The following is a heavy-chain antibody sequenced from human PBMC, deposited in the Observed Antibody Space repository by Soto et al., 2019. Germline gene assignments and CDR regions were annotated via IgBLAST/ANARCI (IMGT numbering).Heavy chain of an antibody. D-gene: IGHD3-10*01. J-gene: IGHJ4*02. CDR3: VRDLNGDFYY. V-gene: IGHV1-18*01. CDR2: INGYGHGA. Sequence: QVQLVQSGAEVRQPGASVKVSCKASGYSFTTYGTSWVRQAPGQGLEYMGWINGYGHGAKYVQRFQGRFSMTTDTSTNTVYMDLRSLTSDDTAVYYCVRDLNGDFYYWGQGTVVIVSP. CDR1: GYSFTTYG.